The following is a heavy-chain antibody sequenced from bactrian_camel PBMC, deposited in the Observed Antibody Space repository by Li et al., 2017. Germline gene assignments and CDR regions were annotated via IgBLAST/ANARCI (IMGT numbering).Heavy chain of an antibody. CDR1: GFTFLDND. CDR3: AVLSQFNHCRGVLVGIWQQYAS. D-gene: IGHD5*01. Sequence: HVQLVESGGGSVQPGGSLRLSCEASGFTFLDNDLGWYRQAPGNECELVSTLSSEGTIWYRGSVKGRFTISQDNAKNILYLQMNSLKPEDTALYFCAVLSQFNHCRGVLVGIWQQYASWGQGTQVTVS. V-gene: IGHV3S53*01. CDR2: LSSEGTI. J-gene: IGHJ4*01.